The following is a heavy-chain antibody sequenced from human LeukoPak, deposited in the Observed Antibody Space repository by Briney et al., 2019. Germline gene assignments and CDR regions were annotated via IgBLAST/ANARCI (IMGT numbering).Heavy chain of an antibody. D-gene: IGHD6-6*01. J-gene: IGHJ4*02. CDR1: GFTFSSYA. CDR3: ARSEVIAAHSWFGVYY. Sequence: GGSLRLSCAASGFTFSSYAMHWVRQAPGKGLEWVAVISYDGSNKYYADSVKGRFTISRDNSKNTLYLQMNSLRAEDTAVYYCARSEVIAAHSWFGVYYWGQGTLVTVSS. V-gene: IGHV3-30*04. CDR2: ISYDGSNK.